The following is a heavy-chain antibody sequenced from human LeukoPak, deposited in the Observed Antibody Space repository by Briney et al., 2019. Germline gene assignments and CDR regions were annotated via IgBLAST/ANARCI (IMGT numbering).Heavy chain of an antibody. V-gene: IGHV4-39*07. Sequence: SKTLSLTCTVSGGSIISSSYYWGWIRQPPGKGLEWIGSIYYSGNTDYNPSLKSRVTISVDTSKNQFSLKLSSVTAADTAMYYCARAVTAMVPDAFDIWGQGTMVTVSS. CDR3: ARAVTAMVPDAFDI. CDR1: GGSIISSSYY. D-gene: IGHD5-18*01. J-gene: IGHJ3*02. CDR2: IYYSGNT.